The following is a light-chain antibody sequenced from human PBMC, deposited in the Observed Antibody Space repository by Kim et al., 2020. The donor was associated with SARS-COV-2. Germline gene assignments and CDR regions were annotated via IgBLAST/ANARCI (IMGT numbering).Light chain of an antibody. CDR2: WAS. Sequence: ATINCKSSQSVLHSSNNKNYLSWYQQKPGQPPKMLIYWASTRDSGVPDRFSGSGSGTDFTFTISSLQTEDVAVYYCQQDYTTPWAFGQGTKVDIK. V-gene: IGKV4-1*01. CDR1: QSVLHSSNNKNY. J-gene: IGKJ1*01. CDR3: QQDYTTPWA.